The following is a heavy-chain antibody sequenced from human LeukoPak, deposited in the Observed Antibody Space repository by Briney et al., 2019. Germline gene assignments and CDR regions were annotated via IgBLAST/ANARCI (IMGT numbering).Heavy chain of an antibody. CDR1: VGTFIIYA. CDR3: ASNSGSGDAFDI. D-gene: IGHD1-26*01. J-gene: IGHJ3*02. Sequence: SVKVSFKASVGTFIIYAISWVRQAPGQGGEWMGGIIPIFGTANYAQKFQGRVTITTDESTSTAYMELSSLRSEDTAVYYCASNSGSGDAFDIWGQGTMVTVSS. V-gene: IGHV1-69*05. CDR2: IIPIFGTA.